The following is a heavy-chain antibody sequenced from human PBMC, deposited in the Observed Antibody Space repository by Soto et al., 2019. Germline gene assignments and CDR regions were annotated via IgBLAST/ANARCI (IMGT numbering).Heavy chain of an antibody. CDR2: IYYSGST. CDR1: GGSISSGDYY. D-gene: IGHD3-22*01. Sequence: SETLSLTCTVSGGSISSGDYYWSWIRQPPGKGLEGIGYIYYSGSTYYNPSLKSRVTISVDTSKNQFSLKLSSVTAADTAVYYCARGLYDSSGYYFDYWGQGTLVTVSS. CDR3: ARGLYDSSGYYFDY. J-gene: IGHJ4*02. V-gene: IGHV4-30-4*01.